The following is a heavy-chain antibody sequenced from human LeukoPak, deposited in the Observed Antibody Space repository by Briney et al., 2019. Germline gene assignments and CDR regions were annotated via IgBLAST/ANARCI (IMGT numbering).Heavy chain of an antibody. V-gene: IGHV3-23*01. CDR1: GFTFSSYG. CDR2: TSGSGGST. J-gene: IGHJ4*02. D-gene: IGHD3-22*01. CDR3: AKHDYYDSSGYYAIFDY. Sequence: GGTLRLSCAASGFTFSSYGMSWVRQAPGKGLEWVSATSGSGGSTYYADSVKGRFTISRDNSKNTPYLQMNSLRAEDTAVYYCAKHDYYDSSGYYAIFDYWGQGTLVTVSS.